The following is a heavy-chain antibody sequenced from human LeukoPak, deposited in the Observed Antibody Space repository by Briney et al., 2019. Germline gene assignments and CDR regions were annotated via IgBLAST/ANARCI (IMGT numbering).Heavy chain of an antibody. Sequence: GGSLRLSCAASGFTFSSYSMNWVRQAPGKGLEWVSSISSSSSYIYYADSVKGRFTISRDNAKNSLYLQMNSLRAEDTAVYYCASLSIAVADNFDYWGQGTLVTVSS. V-gene: IGHV3-21*01. CDR3: ASLSIAVADNFDY. D-gene: IGHD6-19*01. CDR1: GFTFSSYS. CDR2: ISSSSSYI. J-gene: IGHJ4*02.